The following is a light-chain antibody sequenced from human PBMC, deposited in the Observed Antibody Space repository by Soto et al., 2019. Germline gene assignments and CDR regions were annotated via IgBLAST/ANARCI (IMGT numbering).Light chain of an antibody. CDR2: DAS. Sequence: DIQMTQSPSSLSASVGDRVTITCQASQDISNYLNWYQQKPGKAPKLLIYDASNLETGVPSRFSGSGSGTDFTFTISILQPEDTATEYCQQYDNLPLTFCGGTKVEIK. J-gene: IGKJ4*01. CDR3: QQYDNLPLT. V-gene: IGKV1-33*01. CDR1: QDISNY.